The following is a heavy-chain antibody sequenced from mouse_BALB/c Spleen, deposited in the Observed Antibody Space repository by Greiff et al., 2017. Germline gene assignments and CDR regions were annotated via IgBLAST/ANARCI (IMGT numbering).Heavy chain of an antibody. J-gene: IGHJ3*01. V-gene: IGHV5-9-4*01. D-gene: IGHD1-1*01. Sequence: EVHLVESGGGLVKPGGSLKLSCAASGFTFSSYAMSWVRQSPEKRLEWVAEISSGGSYTYYPDTVTGRFTISRDNAKNTLYLEMSSLRSEDTAMYYCARPDYYGSSYWFAYWGQGTLVTVSA. CDR1: GFTFSSYA. CDR3: ARPDYYGSSYWFAY. CDR2: ISSGGSYT.